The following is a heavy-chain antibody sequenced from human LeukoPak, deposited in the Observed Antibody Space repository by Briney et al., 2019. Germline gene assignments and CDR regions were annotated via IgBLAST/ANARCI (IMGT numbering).Heavy chain of an antibody. V-gene: IGHV1-18*04. CDR1: GYTFTSYG. CDR3: ARGEGRYHSSGWYWNY. J-gene: IGHJ4*02. D-gene: IGHD6-19*01. CDR2: ISAYNGNT. Sequence: ASVKVSCKASGYTFTSYGIGGCRRAPGQGLDGMGWISAYNGNTNYAQKLQGRVTMTTDTSTSTAYMELRSLRSDDTAVYYCARGEGRYHSSGWYWNYWGQGTLVTVSS.